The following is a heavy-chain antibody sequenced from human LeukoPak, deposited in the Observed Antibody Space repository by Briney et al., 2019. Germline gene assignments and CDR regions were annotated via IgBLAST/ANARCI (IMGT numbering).Heavy chain of an antibody. D-gene: IGHD3-10*01. CDR2: IYYSGST. J-gene: IGHJ4*02. CDR3: ARDHAPSYYGSGSHDN. V-gene: IGHV4-59*01. CDR1: GGSISSYY. Sequence: ASETLSLTCTVSGGSISSYYWSWIRQPPGKGLEWIGYIYYSGSTNYNPSLKSRVTISVDTSKNQFSLKLSSVTAADTAVYYCARDHAPSYYGSGSHDNWGQGTLVTVSS.